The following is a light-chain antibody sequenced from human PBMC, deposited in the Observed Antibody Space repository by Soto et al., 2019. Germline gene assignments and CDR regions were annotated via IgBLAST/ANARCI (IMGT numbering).Light chain of an antibody. Sequence: QSRVTQPRSVSWSPGRSVAISCTGTSSDVGGYNYVSWYQQHPGKAPKLMIYDVNKRPSGGPDRFSGSKSGNTASLTISGLQAEDEADYYCCSYAGSYTLVFGTGTKV. CDR2: DVN. CDR1: SSDVGGYNY. J-gene: IGLJ1*01. CDR3: CSYAGSYTLV. V-gene: IGLV2-11*01.